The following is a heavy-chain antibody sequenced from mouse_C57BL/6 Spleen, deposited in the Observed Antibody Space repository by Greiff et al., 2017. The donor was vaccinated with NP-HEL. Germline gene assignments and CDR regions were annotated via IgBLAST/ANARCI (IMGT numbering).Heavy chain of an antibody. CDR2: INPNNGGT. D-gene: IGHD2-4*01. CDR3: ARGYYDYVGLYYYAMDY. V-gene: IGHV1-26*01. J-gene: IGHJ4*01. CDR1: GYTFTDYY. Sequence: EVQLQQSGPELVKPGASVKISCKASGYTFTDYYMNWVKQSHGKSLEWIGDINPNNGGTSYNQKFKGKATLTVDKSSSTAYMELRSLTSEDSAVYYCARGYYDYVGLYYYAMDYWGQGTSVTVSS.